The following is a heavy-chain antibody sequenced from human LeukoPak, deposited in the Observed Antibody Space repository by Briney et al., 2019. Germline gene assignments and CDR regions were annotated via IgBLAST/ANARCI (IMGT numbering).Heavy chain of an antibody. Sequence: GGSLRLSCAASGFTFSSYAMSWVRQAPGKGLEGVALIWYDGSNKYYADSVKGRFTISRDNSQSTVFLQMNSLRAEDTAVYYCARAGLGASSDIWGPGTLVTVSS. CDR1: GFTFSSYA. CDR3: ARAGLGASSDI. CDR2: IWYDGSNK. J-gene: IGHJ4*02. D-gene: IGHD1-26*01. V-gene: IGHV3-33*08.